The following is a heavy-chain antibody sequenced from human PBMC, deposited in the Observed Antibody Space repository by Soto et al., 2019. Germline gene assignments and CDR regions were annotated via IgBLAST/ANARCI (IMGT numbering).Heavy chain of an antibody. CDR3: ARIDY. CDR2: MNPNSGNT. J-gene: IGHJ4*02. Sequence: VSGKGVDFAFTRIDINWVRQATGQGLEWMGWMNPNSGNTGYAQKFQGRVTMTRNTSISTAYMELSSLRSEDTAVYYCARIDYWGQGTLVTVSS. V-gene: IGHV1-8*01. CDR1: DFAFTRID.